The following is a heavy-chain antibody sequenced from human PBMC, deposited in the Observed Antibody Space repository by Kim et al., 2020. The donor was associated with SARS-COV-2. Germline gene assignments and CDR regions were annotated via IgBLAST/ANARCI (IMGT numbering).Heavy chain of an antibody. J-gene: IGHJ4*02. V-gene: IGHV4-39*01. CDR2: IYYSGST. CDR1: GGSISSSSYY. CDR3: ARHYSAFMIVVVITPAYFDY. Sequence: SETLSLTCTVSGGSISSSSYYWGWILQPPGKGLEWIGSIYYSGSTYYNPSLKSRVTISVDTSKNQFSLKLSSVTAADTAVYYCARHYSAFMIVVVITPAYFDYWGQGTLVTVSS. D-gene: IGHD3-22*01.